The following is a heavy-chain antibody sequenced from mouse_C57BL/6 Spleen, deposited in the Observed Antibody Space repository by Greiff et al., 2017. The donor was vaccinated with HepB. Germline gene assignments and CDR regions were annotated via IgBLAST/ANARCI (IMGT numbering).Heavy chain of an antibody. J-gene: IGHJ2*01. CDR1: GYTFTSYT. Sequence: VQLQQSGAELARPGASVKMSCKASGYTFTSYTMHWVKQRPGQGLEWIGYINPSSGYTKYNQKFKDKATLTADKSSSTAYMQLSSLTSEDSAVYYCARGAYYSNYGFDYWGQGTTLTVSS. CDR3: ARGAYYSNYGFDY. CDR2: INPSSGYT. D-gene: IGHD2-5*01. V-gene: IGHV1-4*01.